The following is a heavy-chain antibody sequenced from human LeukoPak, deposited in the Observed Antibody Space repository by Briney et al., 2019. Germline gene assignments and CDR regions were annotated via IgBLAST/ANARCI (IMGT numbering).Heavy chain of an antibody. CDR2: INHSGST. V-gene: IGHV4-34*01. CDR1: GGSFSGYY. CDR3: ARGAGYRGNYYYYYYMDV. Sequence: PSETLSLTCAVYGGSFSGYYWSWIRQPPGKGLEWIGEINHSGSTNYNPSLKSRVTISVDTSKNQFSLKLSSVTAADTAVYYCARGAGYRGNYYYYYYMDVWGKGTTVTVSS. D-gene: IGHD3-16*02. J-gene: IGHJ6*03.